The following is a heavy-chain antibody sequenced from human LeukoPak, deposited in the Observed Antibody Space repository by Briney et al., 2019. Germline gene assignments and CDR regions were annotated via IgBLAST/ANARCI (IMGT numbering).Heavy chain of an antibody. J-gene: IGHJ4*02. CDR2: INPNSGGT. Sequence: ASVKVSCKASGYTFTGYYMHWVRQAPGQGLEWMGWINPNSGGTNYAQKFQGRVTMTRDTPISTAYMELSRLRSDDTAVYYCARSLIGGVYAIFDYWGQGTLVTVSS. D-gene: IGHD2-8*01. CDR1: GYTFTGYY. V-gene: IGHV1-2*02. CDR3: ARSLIGGVYAIFDY.